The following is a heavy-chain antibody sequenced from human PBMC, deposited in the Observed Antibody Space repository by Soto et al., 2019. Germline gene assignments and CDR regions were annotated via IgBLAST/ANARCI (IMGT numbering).Heavy chain of an antibody. Sequence: GGSLRPSCAASGFTFSSYAMSWVRQAPGKGLEWVSAISGSGGSTYYADSVKGRFTISRDNSKNTLYLQMNSLRAEDTAVYYCAKEGYYDYIWGSYRQYFDYWGQGTLVTVSS. CDR3: AKEGYYDYIWGSYRQYFDY. J-gene: IGHJ4*02. CDR1: GFTFSSYA. D-gene: IGHD3-16*02. CDR2: ISGSGGST. V-gene: IGHV3-23*01.